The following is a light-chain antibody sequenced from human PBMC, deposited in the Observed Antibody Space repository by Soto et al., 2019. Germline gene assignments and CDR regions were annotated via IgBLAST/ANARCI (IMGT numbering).Light chain of an antibody. Sequence: EIVLTQSPGTLSLSRGERATLSCRASQSVSSSYLAWYQQKPGQAPRLLIYGASSRATGIPDRFSGSGSGTDFTLTISRLVPEDFAVYYCHQYGSSPYTFGQGTKLEIK. CDR2: GAS. CDR1: QSVSSSY. J-gene: IGKJ2*01. V-gene: IGKV3-20*01. CDR3: HQYGSSPYT.